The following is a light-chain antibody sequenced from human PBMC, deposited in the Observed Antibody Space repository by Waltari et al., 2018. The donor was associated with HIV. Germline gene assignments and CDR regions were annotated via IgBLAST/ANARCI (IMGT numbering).Light chain of an antibody. CDR3: QQYDNLPLT. Sequence: DVQMTQSPSSLSATVGDRVTITSQASQDISKYLNWIQQKPGRAPKLLIYDASNLKTGVPSRFSGSVSVTDFTFTISSLQPEDIATYYCQQYDNLPLTFGGGTKVELK. J-gene: IGKJ4*01. V-gene: IGKV1-33*01. CDR2: DAS. CDR1: QDISKY.